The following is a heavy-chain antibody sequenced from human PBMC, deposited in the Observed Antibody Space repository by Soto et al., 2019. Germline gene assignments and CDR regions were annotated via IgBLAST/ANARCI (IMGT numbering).Heavy chain of an antibody. D-gene: IGHD1-1*01. J-gene: IGHJ6*02. CDR1: GYTFASYW. Sequence: HGESLKISCKGSGYTFASYWIAWVRQMPGKGLEWMGIIYPNDFDTKYSPSFQGQVTISADKSISTAYLQWDSLKASDTAMYYCARQSATSPTYHYYEMDVWGQGTLVTVSS. CDR3: ARQSATSPTYHYYEMDV. V-gene: IGHV5-51*01. CDR2: IYPNDFDT.